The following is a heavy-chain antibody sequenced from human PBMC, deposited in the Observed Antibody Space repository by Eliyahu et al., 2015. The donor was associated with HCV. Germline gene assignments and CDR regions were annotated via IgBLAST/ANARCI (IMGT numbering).Heavy chain of an antibody. CDR3: ARGVSTFPFDY. V-gene: IGHV3-21*01. CDR2: IISSGTYT. Sequence: EVQLAESGGGLVKPGGSLRLACAASGFTFSSYTMNWVRQAPGKGLEGVSSIISSGTYTYYADSVKGRFAISRDNAKSSLNLQMNSLTAEDTGVYYCARGVSTFPFDYWGQGTLVTVSA. CDR1: GFTFSSYT. D-gene: IGHD2/OR15-2a*01. J-gene: IGHJ4*02.